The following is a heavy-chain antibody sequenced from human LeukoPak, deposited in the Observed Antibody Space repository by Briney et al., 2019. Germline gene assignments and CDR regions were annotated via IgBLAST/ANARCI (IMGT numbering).Heavy chain of an antibody. D-gene: IGHD3-9*01. Sequence: NPGGSLRLSCAASGFTFSTYNMNWVRQAPGKGLEWVSSISSSSSYRHYADSVKGRFTISRDNAKNSLYLQMNSLRAEDTAVYYCARGVVLTGYPLLPHPHLDYWGQGTLVTVSS. CDR1: GFTFSTYN. CDR3: ARGVVLTGYPLLPHPHLDY. CDR2: ISSSSSYR. J-gene: IGHJ4*02. V-gene: IGHV3-21*01.